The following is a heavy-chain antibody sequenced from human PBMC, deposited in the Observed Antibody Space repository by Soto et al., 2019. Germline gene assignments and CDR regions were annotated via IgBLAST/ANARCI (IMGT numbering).Heavy chain of an antibody. J-gene: IGHJ4*02. V-gene: IGHV4-59*01. CDR2: IYYSGST. CDR1: GGSISSYY. Sequence: QVQLQESGPGLVKPSETLSLTCTVSGGSISSYYRSWIRQPPGKGLEWIGYIYYSGSTNYNPSLKSRVTISVDTSKNQFSLKLSSVTAADTAVYYCARRWGTYFDYWGQGTLVTVSS. CDR3: ARRWGTYFDY. D-gene: IGHD7-27*01.